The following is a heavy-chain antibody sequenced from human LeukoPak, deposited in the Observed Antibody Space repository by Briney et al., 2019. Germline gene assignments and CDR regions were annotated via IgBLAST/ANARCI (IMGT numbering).Heavy chain of an antibody. D-gene: IGHD6-13*01. J-gene: IGHJ5*02. Sequence: PSETLSLTCTVSGGSISSSSYYWGWIRQPPGKGLEWIGSIYYSGSTYYNPSLKSRVTISVDTSKNQFSLKLSSVTAADTAVYYCARGGYSSSCFWFDPWGQGTLVTVSS. CDR1: GGSISSSSYY. CDR2: IYYSGST. CDR3: ARGGYSSSCFWFDP. V-gene: IGHV4-39*07.